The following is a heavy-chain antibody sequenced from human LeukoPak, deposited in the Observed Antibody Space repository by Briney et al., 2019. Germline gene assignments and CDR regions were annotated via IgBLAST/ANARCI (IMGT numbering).Heavy chain of an antibody. CDR3: ARDGPAQMVDFDY. J-gene: IGHJ4*02. CDR1: GYTFSGTGWY. CDR2: IYPNNGAT. D-gene: IGHD3-10*01. V-gene: IGHV1-2*02. Sequence: EASVKVSCKASGYTFSGTGWYLYWLRQAPGQGLECMGWIYPNNGATGYAQKFQGRVAMTRDTSISTAYMELSRLRPDDMAVYYCARDGPAQMVDFDYWGQGTLVTVSS.